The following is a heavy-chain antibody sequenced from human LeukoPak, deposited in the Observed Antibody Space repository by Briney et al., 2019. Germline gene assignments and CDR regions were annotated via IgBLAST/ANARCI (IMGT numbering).Heavy chain of an antibody. CDR2: IYPGDSDT. V-gene: IGHV5-51*01. CDR1: GYTFTSYW. Sequence: GESLKISCKGSGYTFTSYWIGWVRQMPGKGLERMGIIYPGDSDTRYSPSFQGQVTISADKSISTAYPQWSSLKASDTSMYYCARLKDDYIIDSWGQGTLVTVSS. D-gene: IGHD5-24*01. CDR3: ARLKDDYIIDS. J-gene: IGHJ5*01.